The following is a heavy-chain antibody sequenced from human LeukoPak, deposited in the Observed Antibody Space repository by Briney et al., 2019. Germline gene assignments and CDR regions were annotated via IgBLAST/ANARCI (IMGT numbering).Heavy chain of an antibody. V-gene: IGHV3-30*03. Sequence: GGSLRLSCAASGFTFSSYGMHWVRQAPGKGLEWVAVISYDGSNKYYADSVKGRFTISRDNSKNTLYLQMNSLRAEDTAVYYCARDMTTVTMNGMDVWGQGTTVTVSS. J-gene: IGHJ6*02. CDR2: ISYDGSNK. D-gene: IGHD4-17*01. CDR3: ARDMTTVTMNGMDV. CDR1: GFTFSSYG.